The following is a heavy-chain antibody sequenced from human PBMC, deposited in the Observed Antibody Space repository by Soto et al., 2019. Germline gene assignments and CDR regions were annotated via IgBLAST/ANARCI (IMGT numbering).Heavy chain of an antibody. CDR3: ARGEVDTAIVTIKFDP. J-gene: IGHJ5*02. Sequence: QVQLQESGPGLVKPSQTLSLTCTVSGGSISSGGYYWSWIRQHPGKGLEWIGYIYYSGSTYYNPSLKSRVTISVDTSKNQFSLKLSSVTAADTAVYYCARGEVDTAIVTIKFDPWGQGTLVTVSS. D-gene: IGHD5-18*01. CDR2: IYYSGST. CDR1: GGSISSGGYY. V-gene: IGHV4-31*03.